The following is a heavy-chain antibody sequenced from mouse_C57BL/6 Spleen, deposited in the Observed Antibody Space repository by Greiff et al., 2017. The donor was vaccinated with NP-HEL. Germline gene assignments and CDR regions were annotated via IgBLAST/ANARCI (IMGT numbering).Heavy chain of an antibody. J-gene: IGHJ2*01. V-gene: IGHV1-82*01. D-gene: IGHD2-5*01. CDR2: IYPGDGDT. Sequence: QVQLQQSGPELVKPGASVKISCKASGYAFSSSWMNWVKQRPGKGLEWIGRIYPGDGDTNYNGKFKGKATLTADKSSSTAYMQLSSLTSEDSAVYFCARDAYYSNYLYYFDYWGQGTTLTVSS. CDR1: GYAFSSSW. CDR3: ARDAYYSNYLYYFDY.